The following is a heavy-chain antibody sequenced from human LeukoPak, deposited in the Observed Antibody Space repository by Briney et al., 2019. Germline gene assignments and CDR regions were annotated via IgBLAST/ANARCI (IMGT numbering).Heavy chain of an antibody. CDR1: GYTLSNSG. V-gene: IGHV1-18*01. CDR2: ISAYNGNT. J-gene: IGHJ4*02. Sequence: GASVKVSCKATGYTLSNSGITWVRQAPGQGLECMGWISAYNGNTNYAQKFQGRVTMTTDTSTSTAYMEVTRLRSDDTAVYYCASGVRWDFDYWGQGTLVTVSS. D-gene: IGHD1-26*01. CDR3: ASGVRWDFDY.